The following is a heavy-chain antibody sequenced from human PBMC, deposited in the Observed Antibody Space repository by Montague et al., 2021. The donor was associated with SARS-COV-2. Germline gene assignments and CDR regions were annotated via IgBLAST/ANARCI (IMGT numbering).Heavy chain of an antibody. J-gene: IGHJ4*02. V-gene: IGHV3-23*03. CDR3: TKDWDY. CDR2: ILSGGGT. CDR1: GFTVSTFD. Sequence: SLRLSCAASGFTVSTFDMTWVRQAPGKGLECVSVILSGGGTFYAASVKGRFTISRDDSTDTLYLHMNSLRGEDTAIYYCTKDWDYWGQGALVTVSS.